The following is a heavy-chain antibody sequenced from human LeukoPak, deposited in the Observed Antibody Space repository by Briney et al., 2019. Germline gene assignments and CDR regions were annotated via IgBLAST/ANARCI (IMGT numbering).Heavy chain of an antibody. CDR3: ARGDSSGWYTEGDY. Sequence: ASVKVSCKASGYTFTSYDINWVRQATGQGLEWMGWTNPNSGNTGYAQKFQGRVTITRNTSISAAYMELSSLRSEDTAVYYCARGDSSGWYTEGDYWGQGTLVTVSS. CDR1: GYTFTSYD. CDR2: TNPNSGNT. D-gene: IGHD6-19*01. J-gene: IGHJ4*02. V-gene: IGHV1-8*03.